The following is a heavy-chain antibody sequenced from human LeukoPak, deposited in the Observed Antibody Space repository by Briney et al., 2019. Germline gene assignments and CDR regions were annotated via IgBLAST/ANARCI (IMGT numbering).Heavy chain of an antibody. CDR3: ARRYDNYDFWSR. J-gene: IGHJ4*02. CDR2: IDPSDSYT. V-gene: IGHV5-10-1*04. CDR1: GYSFTSYW. Sequence: KSGESLKISCKGSGYSFTSYWISWVRQMPGKGLEWMGEIDPSDSYTNYSPSFQGQVTISADKSINTAYLQWSSLKASDTTMYYCARRYDNYDFWSRWGQGTLVTV. D-gene: IGHD3-3*01.